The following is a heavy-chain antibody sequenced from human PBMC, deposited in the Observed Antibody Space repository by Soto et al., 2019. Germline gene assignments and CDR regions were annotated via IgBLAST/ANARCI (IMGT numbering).Heavy chain of an antibody. CDR1: GGSISSYY. V-gene: IGHV4-59*01. CDR2: IYYSGST. CDR3: ARTVVVAATAENNWFDP. D-gene: IGHD2-15*01. Sequence: SETLSLTCTVSGGSISSYYWSWIRQPPGKGLEWIGYIYYSGSTNYNPSLKSRVTISVDTSKTQFSLKLSSVTAADPAVYYCARTVVVAATAENNWFDPWGQGTLVTVSS. J-gene: IGHJ5*02.